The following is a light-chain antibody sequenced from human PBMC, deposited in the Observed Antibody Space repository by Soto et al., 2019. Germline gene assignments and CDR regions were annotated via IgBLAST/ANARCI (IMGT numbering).Light chain of an antibody. V-gene: IGKV1-39*01. CDR2: AAS. J-gene: IGKJ2*01. Sequence: DIQMTQSPSSLSASVGDRVTITCRASQSISSYLNWYQQKPGKAPKLLIYAASSLQSGVPSRFSGSRSGTDFTLTISSLQPEDFATYYCQQCYSTLVTFGQGTKLEIK. CDR3: QQCYSTLVT. CDR1: QSISSY.